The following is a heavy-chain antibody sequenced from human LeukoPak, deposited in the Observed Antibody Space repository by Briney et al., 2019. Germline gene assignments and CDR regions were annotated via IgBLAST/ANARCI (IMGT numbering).Heavy chain of an antibody. J-gene: IGHJ3*02. D-gene: IGHD5-18*01. V-gene: IGHV4-59*01. Sequence: SETLSLTCAVYGGSFSGYYWSWIRQPPGKGLEWIGYIYYSGSTNYNPSLKSRVTISVDTSKNQFSLKLSSVTAADTAVYYCARGGYSYGYATRGAFDIWGQGTMVTVSS. CDR3: ARGGYSYGYATRGAFDI. CDR2: IYYSGST. CDR1: GGSFSGYY.